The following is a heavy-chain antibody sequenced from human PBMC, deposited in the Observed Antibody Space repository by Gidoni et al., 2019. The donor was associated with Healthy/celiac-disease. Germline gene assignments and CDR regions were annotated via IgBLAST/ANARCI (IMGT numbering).Heavy chain of an antibody. CDR1: GFTFSSYS. V-gene: IGHV3-21*01. CDR2: ISSSSSYI. J-gene: IGHJ6*02. D-gene: IGHD3-9*01. Sequence: EVQLVESGGGLGKPGGSLRLSCEASGFTFSSYSMNWVSQAPGKGLEWVSSISSSSSYIYYADSVKGRFTISRDNAKKSLYLQMNSLRAEDTAVYYCARDRKGLRYFGIMDVWGQGTTVTVSS. CDR3: ARDRKGLRYFGIMDV.